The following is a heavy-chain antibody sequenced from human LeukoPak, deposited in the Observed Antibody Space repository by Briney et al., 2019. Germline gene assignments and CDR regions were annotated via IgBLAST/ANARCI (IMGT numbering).Heavy chain of an antibody. J-gene: IGHJ6*03. V-gene: IGHV5-51*01. CDR3: ARHGTIFGVVILDYYYMDV. Sequence: GESLKISYKGSGYSFTSYWIGWVRQMPGKGLEWMGIIYPGDSDTRYSPSFQGQVTISADKSISTAYLQWSSLKASDTAMYYCARHGTIFGVVILDYYYMDVWGKGTTVTVSS. D-gene: IGHD3-3*01. CDR2: IYPGDSDT. CDR1: GYSFTSYW.